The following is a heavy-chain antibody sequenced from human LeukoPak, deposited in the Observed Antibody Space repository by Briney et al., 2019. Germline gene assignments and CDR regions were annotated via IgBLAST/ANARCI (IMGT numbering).Heavy chain of an antibody. J-gene: IGHJ3*01. CDR2: ICGSGGST. CDR3: AKAMEYYDSGTYHAFDL. V-gene: IGHV3-23*01. Sequence: GGSLRLSCAASGFTFRSYAMRWVRPAPGKGLEWGSAICGSGGSTYYADSVKGRFTISRDNSKNTLYLQMSSLRAEDTAVYYCAKAMEYYDSGTYHAFDLWGRGTMVTVSS. D-gene: IGHD3-10*01. CDR1: GFTFRSYA.